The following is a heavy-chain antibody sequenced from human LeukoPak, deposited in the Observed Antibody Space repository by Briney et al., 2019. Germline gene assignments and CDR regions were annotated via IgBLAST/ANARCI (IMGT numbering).Heavy chain of an antibody. D-gene: IGHD5-18*01. V-gene: IGHV3-48*03. CDR3: ARDARGYGINYYYYYGMDV. CDR2: ISSSGSNI. CDR1: GFTFSSYE. J-gene: IGHJ6*02. Sequence: GGSLRLSCAASGFTFSSYEMNWVRQAPGKGREWVSYISSSGSNIYYADSVKGRFTISRDNAKNSLYLQMNSLRAEDTAVYYCARDARGYGINYYYYYGMDVWGQGTTVTVSS.